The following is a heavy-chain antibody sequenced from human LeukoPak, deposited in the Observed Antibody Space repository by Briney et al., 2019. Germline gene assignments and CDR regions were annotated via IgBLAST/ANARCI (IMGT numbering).Heavy chain of an antibody. D-gene: IGHD4-23*01. CDR1: GGSISSYY. CDR3: ASAIHDYGGNYWFDP. CDR2: IYYSGST. J-gene: IGHJ5*02. Sequence: SETLSPTCTVSGGSISSYYWSWIRQPPGKGLEWIGYIYYSGSTNYNPSLKSRDTISVDTSKNQFSLKLSSVTAADTAVYYCASAIHDYGGNYWFDPWGQGTLVTVSS. V-gene: IGHV4-59*01.